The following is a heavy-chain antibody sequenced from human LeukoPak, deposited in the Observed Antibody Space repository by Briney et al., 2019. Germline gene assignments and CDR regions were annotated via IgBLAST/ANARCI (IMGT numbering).Heavy chain of an antibody. D-gene: IGHD3-22*01. J-gene: IGHJ3*02. CDR1: GYSFTSYW. CDR3: AGRYYYDSNGYSAFDI. V-gene: IGHV5-51*01. Sequence: GESLKISCKGSGYSFTSYWIGCVRQMPGKGLEWMGSIYPGDSDTRYIPSFQGQVTISADKSISTAYLQWSSLKASDTAMTYCAGRYYYDSNGYSAFDIWRQETIVTVFS. CDR2: IYPGDSDT.